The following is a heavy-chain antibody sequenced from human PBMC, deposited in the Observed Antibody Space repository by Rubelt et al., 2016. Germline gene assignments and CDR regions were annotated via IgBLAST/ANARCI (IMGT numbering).Heavy chain of an antibody. V-gene: IGHV4-34*02. J-gene: IGHJ4*02. CDR2: INLGGSS. CDR3: ATSGGNGGDFDY. Sequence: QVQLQQGGAGLLKPSETLSLTCAVYGGSFSGYYWSWIRQPPGKGLEWIGEINLGGSSNYNPSLKTRVTISVDTSENQFSLKLSSVTAADTAVYYCATSGGNGGDFDYWGQGTLVTVSS. CDR1: GGSFSGYY. D-gene: IGHD4-23*01.